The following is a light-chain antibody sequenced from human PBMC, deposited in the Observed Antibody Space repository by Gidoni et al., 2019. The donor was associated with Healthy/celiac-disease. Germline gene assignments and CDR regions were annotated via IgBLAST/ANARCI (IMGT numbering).Light chain of an antibody. V-gene: IGKV3-20*01. CDR3: QQYGNLPRT. Sequence: EIVLTQSPGTLSLSPGERATFSCRASQHVSSNYLAWYQQKPGQAPRLLIYGASTRATGIPDRFSGSGSGTDFTLTITRLEPEDFAVFYCQQYGNLPRTFGQGTKVEIK. CDR1: QHVSSNY. CDR2: GAS. J-gene: IGKJ1*01.